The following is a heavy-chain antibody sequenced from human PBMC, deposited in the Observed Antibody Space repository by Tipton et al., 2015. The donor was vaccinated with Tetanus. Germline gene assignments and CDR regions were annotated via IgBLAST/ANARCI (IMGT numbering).Heavy chain of an antibody. CDR1: GGSISSYY. J-gene: IGHJ4*02. D-gene: IGHD3-22*01. Sequence: TLSLTCTASGGSISSYYWSWIRQPPGKGLEWIGYIYYSGSTNYNPSLKSRVTISVDTSKNQFSLKLSSVTAADTAVYYCARAGQHYYDSSGRFDYWGQGTLVTVSS. CDR2: IYYSGST. CDR3: ARAGQHYYDSSGRFDY. V-gene: IGHV4-59*01.